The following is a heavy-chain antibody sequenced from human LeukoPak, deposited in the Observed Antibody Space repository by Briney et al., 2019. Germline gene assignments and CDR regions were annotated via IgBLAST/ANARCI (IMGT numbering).Heavy chain of an antibody. CDR2: VSGSGGST. CDR1: GFTFSSYA. CDR3: AKGSRDGGYSYGDNFDY. D-gene: IGHD5-18*01. J-gene: IGHJ4*02. Sequence: QTGGSLRLSCAASGFTFSSYAMRWVRQAPGKGLEWVSSVSGSGGSTYYADSVKGRFTISRDNSKNTLYLQMNSLRAEDTALYYCAKGSRDGGYSYGDNFDYWGQGTLVTVSS. V-gene: IGHV3-23*01.